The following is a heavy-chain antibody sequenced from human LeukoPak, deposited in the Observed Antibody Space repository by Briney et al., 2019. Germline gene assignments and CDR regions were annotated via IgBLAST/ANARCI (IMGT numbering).Heavy chain of an antibody. V-gene: IGHV3-74*01. Sequence: GRSLRLSCAASGFTFRNYWMHWVRQAPGKGLEWVSRVDSDGSGTVYPDSVKGRFTISRDNGQNTLSLQMNSLRVEDTAVYFCARGPVGLSALDAWGQGILVTVSP. J-gene: IGHJ5*02. D-gene: IGHD2-15*01. CDR3: ARGPVGLSALDA. CDR2: VDSDGSGT. CDR1: GFTFRNYW.